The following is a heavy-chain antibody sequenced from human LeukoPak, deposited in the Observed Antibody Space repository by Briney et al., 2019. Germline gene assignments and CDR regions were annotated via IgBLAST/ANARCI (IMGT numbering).Heavy chain of an antibody. CDR2: IKSKTDGGTT. J-gene: IGHJ6*03. CDR1: GFTFSNAW. Sequence: GGSLRLSCAASGFTFSNAWMSWVRQAPGKGLEWGGRIKSKTDGGTTDYAAPVKGRFTISRDDSKNTLYLQMNSLKTEDTAVYYCTTHYDFWGYYYYYMDVWGKGTTVTVSS. V-gene: IGHV3-15*01. CDR3: TTHYDFWGYYYYYMDV. D-gene: IGHD3-3*01.